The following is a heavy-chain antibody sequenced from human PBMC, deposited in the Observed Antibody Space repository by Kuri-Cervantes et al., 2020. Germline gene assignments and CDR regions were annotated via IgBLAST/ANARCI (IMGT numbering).Heavy chain of an antibody. J-gene: IGHJ4*02. V-gene: IGHV4-34*01. Sequence: SQTLSLTCAVYGGSFSGYYWSWIRQPPGKGLEWIGEINHSGSTNYNPSLKSRVTISVDTSKNQFSLKLSSVTAADTAVYYCARDVPYCSGGSCYSFIDYWGQGTLVTVSS. CDR3: ARDVPYCSGGSCYSFIDY. CDR2: INHSGST. D-gene: IGHD2-15*01. CDR1: GGSFSGYY.